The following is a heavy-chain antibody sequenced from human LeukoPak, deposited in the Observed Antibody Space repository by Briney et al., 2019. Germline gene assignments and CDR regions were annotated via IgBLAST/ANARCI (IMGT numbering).Heavy chain of an antibody. J-gene: IGHJ6*02. CDR2: IWYDGSNK. D-gene: IGHD6-13*01. CDR1: GFRFGSHA. Sequence: GGSLRLSCAASGFRFGSHAVHWVRQAPGKGLEWLAQIWYDGSNKYYVDSVEGRFTTSRDNSKNTVYLQMNSLRAEDTAVYFCARDGQQLAPYAMDVWGQGTTVTVSS. CDR3: ARDGQQLAPYAMDV. V-gene: IGHV3-33*01.